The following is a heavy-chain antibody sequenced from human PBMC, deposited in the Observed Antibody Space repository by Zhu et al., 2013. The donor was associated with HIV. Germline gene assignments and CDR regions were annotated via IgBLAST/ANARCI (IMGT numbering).Heavy chain of an antibody. CDR3: ARDKRGRWLQPYYFDY. D-gene: IGHD5-12*01. CDR1: GYTFTGYY. V-gene: IGHV1-2*02. J-gene: IGHJ4*02. CDR2: INPHSGGT. Sequence: QVQLVQSGAELKKPGASVKVSCKASGYTFTGYYMHWVRQAPGQGLEWMGWINPHSGGTNFAQKFQGRVTMTRDTSTSTAYMELSRLRSDDTAVYYCARDKRGRWLQPYYFDYWGQGT.